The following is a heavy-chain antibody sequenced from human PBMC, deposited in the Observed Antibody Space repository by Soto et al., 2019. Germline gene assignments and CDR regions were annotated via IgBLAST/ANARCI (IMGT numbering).Heavy chain of an antibody. CDR1: GFIFKDFA. V-gene: IGHV3-23*01. Sequence: EVQLFESGGGLVEPGEALRISCTASGFIFKDFAMSWVRQAPGKGLEWVSTITTSDDITYSADSVRGRFTTSRDNSANTLFLQMSSLRGDDTATYYCTKGDSSGYFDPSSGYSTPDHWGQGTLVTVSS. CDR2: ITTSDDIT. J-gene: IGHJ5*02. D-gene: IGHD3-3*01. CDR3: TKGDSSGYFDPSSGYSTPDH.